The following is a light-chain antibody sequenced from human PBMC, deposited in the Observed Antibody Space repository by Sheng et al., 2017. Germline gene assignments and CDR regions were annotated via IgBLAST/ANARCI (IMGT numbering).Light chain of an antibody. J-gene: IGKJ1*01. CDR3: LKYDSTPRK. Sequence: DVQMTQSPSSVSASVGERVTITCRASEYISNYLAWYQQKPGKVPKLLISEASTLQPGVPSRFSGSESDRDFTLTIASLQPEDVATYYCLKYDSTPRKFGQGTRVEI. V-gene: IGKV1-27*01. CDR1: EYISNY. CDR2: EAS.